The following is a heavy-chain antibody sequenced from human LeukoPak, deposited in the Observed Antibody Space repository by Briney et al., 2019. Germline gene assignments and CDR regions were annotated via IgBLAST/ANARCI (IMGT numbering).Heavy chain of an antibody. CDR3: ARDQATRGDYYGSGSPAFFDY. CDR2: IYHSGST. Sequence: PSGTLSPTCAVSGGSISSSNWWSWVRQPPGKGLEWIGEIYHSGSTNYNPSLKSRVTVSVDKSKNQFSLKLSSVTAADTAVYYCARDQATRGDYYGSGSPAFFDYWGQGSLVTVSS. V-gene: IGHV4-4*02. D-gene: IGHD3-10*01. CDR1: GGSISSSNW. J-gene: IGHJ4*02.